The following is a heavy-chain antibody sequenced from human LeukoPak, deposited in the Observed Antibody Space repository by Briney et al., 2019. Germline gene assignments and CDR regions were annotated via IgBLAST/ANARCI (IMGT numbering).Heavy chain of an antibody. Sequence: GPSVKVSCKASGGTFSSYAISWVRQAPGQGLEWMGGIIPIFGTANYAQKFQGRVTITTDESTSKAYMELSSLRSEDTAVYYCARGDSSGYYWYYFDYWGQGTLVTVSS. CDR2: IIPIFGTA. CDR3: ARGDSSGYYWYYFDY. V-gene: IGHV1-69*05. J-gene: IGHJ4*02. D-gene: IGHD3-22*01. CDR1: GGTFSSYA.